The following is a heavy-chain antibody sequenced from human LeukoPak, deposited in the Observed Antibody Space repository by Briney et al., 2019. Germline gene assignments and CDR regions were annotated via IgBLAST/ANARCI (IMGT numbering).Heavy chain of an antibody. CDR3: AKANCGGECYYKFDY. V-gene: IGHV3-23*01. D-gene: IGHD2-21*01. CDR2: ISGSGVTT. Sequence: GGSLRLSCAASGFTFSNYAMSWVRQAPGKGLEWVSGISGSGVTTYYADSVKGRFTISRENSKSTLYLQMKSLRVEDTAVYYCAKANCGGECYYKFDYWGQGTVVTGSS. J-gene: IGHJ4*02. CDR1: GFTFSNYA.